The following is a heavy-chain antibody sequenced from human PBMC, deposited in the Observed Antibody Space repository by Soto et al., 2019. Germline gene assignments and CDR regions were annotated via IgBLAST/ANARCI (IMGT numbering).Heavy chain of an antibody. J-gene: IGHJ5*02. D-gene: IGHD3-22*01. V-gene: IGHV4-31*03. CDR1: GGSISSGGYY. CDR2: IYYSGST. CDR3: ARSYDSSGYYNWFDP. Sequence: SETMSLTCTVSGGSISSGGYYWSWIRQHPGKGLEWIGYIYYSGSTYYNPSLKSRVTISVDTSKNQFSLKLSSVTAADTAVYYCARSYDSSGYYNWFDPWGQGTLVTVSS.